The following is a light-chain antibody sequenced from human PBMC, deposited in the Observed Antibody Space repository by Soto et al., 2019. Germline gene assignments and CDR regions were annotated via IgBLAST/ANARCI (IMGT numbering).Light chain of an antibody. J-gene: IGKJ5*01. Sequence: EIVLTQSPATLSLSPGERATLSCRASQSVKTFLVWYQQRPGQAPRLLIYGASSRATGIPDRFSGSGSGTDFTLTISRLEPEDFAVYYCQQYGSSPITFGQGTRLEIK. CDR3: QQYGSSPIT. CDR1: QSVKTF. V-gene: IGKV3-20*01. CDR2: GAS.